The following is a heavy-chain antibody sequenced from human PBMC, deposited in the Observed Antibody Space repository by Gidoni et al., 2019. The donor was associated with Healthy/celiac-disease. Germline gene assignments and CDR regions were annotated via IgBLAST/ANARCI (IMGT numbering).Heavy chain of an antibody. D-gene: IGHD5-12*01. V-gene: IGHV4-34*01. CDR3: ARRRRWLQFQPFDY. CDR2: INHSGST. J-gene: IGHJ4*02. CDR1: GGSFSGYY. Sequence: QVQLQQWGAGLLKPSETLSLTCAVYGGSFSGYYWSWIRQPPGKGLEWIGEINHSGSTNYNPSLKSRVTISVDTSKNQFSLKLSSVTAADTAVYYCARRRRWLQFQPFDYWGQGTLVTVSS.